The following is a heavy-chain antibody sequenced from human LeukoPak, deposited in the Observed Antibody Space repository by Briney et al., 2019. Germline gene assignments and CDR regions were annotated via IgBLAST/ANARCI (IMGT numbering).Heavy chain of an antibody. CDR3: AKDLFIRAATYYYGMDV. Sequence: GGSLRLSCAASGFTFDDYAMHWVRQAPGKGLEWVSLISGDGGSTYYADSVKGRFTISRDNSKNSLYLQMNSLRTEDTALYYCAKDLFIRAATYYYGMDVWGQGTTVTVSS. CDR2: ISGDGGST. CDR1: GFTFDDYA. V-gene: IGHV3-43*02. J-gene: IGHJ6*02. D-gene: IGHD6-13*01.